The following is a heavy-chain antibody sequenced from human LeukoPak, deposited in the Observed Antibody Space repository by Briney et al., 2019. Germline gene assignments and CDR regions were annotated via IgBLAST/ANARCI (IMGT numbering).Heavy chain of an antibody. V-gene: IGHV3-33*01. Sequence: PGRSLRLSCAASGFTFSSYGMHWVRQAPGKGLEWVAVIWYDGSNKYYADSVKGRFTISRDNSKNTLYLQMNSLRAEDTAVYYCARVGPPRQQEYYYGMDVWGQGTTVTVSS. D-gene: IGHD6-6*01. CDR1: GFTFSSYG. J-gene: IGHJ6*02. CDR3: ARVGPPRQQEYYYGMDV. CDR2: IWYDGSNK.